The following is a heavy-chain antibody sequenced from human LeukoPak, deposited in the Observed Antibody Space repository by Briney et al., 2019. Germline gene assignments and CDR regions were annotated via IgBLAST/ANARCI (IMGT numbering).Heavy chain of an antibody. Sequence: SVKVSCKASGFTFTSSAMQWVRQARGQRLEWIGWIVVGSGNTNYAQKFQERVTITRDMSTSTAYMELSSLRSEDTAVCYCAADDYAQDDAFDIWGQGTMVTVSS. V-gene: IGHV1-58*02. CDR1: GFTFTSSA. D-gene: IGHD4-17*01. CDR2: IVVGSGNT. CDR3: AADDYAQDDAFDI. J-gene: IGHJ3*02.